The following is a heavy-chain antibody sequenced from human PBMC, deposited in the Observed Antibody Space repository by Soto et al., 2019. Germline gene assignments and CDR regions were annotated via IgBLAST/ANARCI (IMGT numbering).Heavy chain of an antibody. CDR1: GFTFSSYA. CDR3: SKWSYDDSSGYLVY. J-gene: IGHJ4*02. Sequence: GGSLRLSCAASGFTFSSYAMSWVRQAPGKGLEWVSAISGSGGSTYYADSVKGRFTISRDNAKNTLYLQMNSLRAEDTAVYYCSKWSYDDSSGYLVYWGQGTLVTVSS. D-gene: IGHD3-22*01. CDR2: ISGSGGST. V-gene: IGHV3-23*01.